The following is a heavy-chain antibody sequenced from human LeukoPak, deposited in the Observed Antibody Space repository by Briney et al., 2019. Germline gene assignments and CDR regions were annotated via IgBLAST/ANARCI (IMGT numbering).Heavy chain of an antibody. D-gene: IGHD3-9*01. CDR1: GFTFSSYA. Sequence: PGGSLRLSCAASGFTFSSYAMSWVRQAPGKGLEWVSAISGSGGSTYYADSVKGRFTISRDNSMNTLYLQMNSLRAEDTAVYYCAKAPNYDILTAFDYWGQGTLVTVSS. CDR2: ISGSGGST. V-gene: IGHV3-23*01. CDR3: AKAPNYDILTAFDY. J-gene: IGHJ4*02.